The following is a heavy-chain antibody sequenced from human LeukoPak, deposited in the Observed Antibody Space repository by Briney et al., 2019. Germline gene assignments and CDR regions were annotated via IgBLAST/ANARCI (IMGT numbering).Heavy chain of an antibody. CDR3: AKGDTNDYGDYYFDY. Sequence: GGSLRLSCAASGFTFSYYAMRWVRQAPGKGLEWVSAISGSGGSTYYADSVKGRFTISRDNSKNTLYLQMNSLRAEDTAVYYCAKGDTNDYGDYYFDYWGQGTLVTVSS. CDR2: ISGSGGST. J-gene: IGHJ4*02. V-gene: IGHV3-23*01. CDR1: GFTFSYYA. D-gene: IGHD4-17*01.